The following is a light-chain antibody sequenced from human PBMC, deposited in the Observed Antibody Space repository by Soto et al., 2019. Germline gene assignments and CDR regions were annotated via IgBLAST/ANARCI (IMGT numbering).Light chain of an antibody. CDR1: QSVSSN. CDR2: GAS. Sequence: EIVMTQSPATLSVSPGERVTLSCRARQSVSSNLAWYQQKPGQAPRLLIYGASTRATGIPARFSGSGSGTEFILTISSLQSEDFAVYYCQQYNNWPLTFGGGTKVEIK. CDR3: QQYNNWPLT. V-gene: IGKV3-15*01. J-gene: IGKJ4*01.